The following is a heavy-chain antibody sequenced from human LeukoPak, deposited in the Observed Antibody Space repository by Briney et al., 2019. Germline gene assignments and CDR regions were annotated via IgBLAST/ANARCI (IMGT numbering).Heavy chain of an antibody. CDR3: ARASLPLLGGSPSFDY. J-gene: IGHJ4*02. D-gene: IGHD4-23*01. Sequence: PSETLSLTCTVSGGSISSSSYYWGWIRQPPGKGLEWIGSIYYSGSTYYNPSLKSRVTISVDTSKNQFSLKLSSVTAADTAVYYCARASLPLLGGSPSFDYWGQGTLVTVSS. CDR2: IYYSGST. V-gene: IGHV4-39*07. CDR1: GGSISSSSYY.